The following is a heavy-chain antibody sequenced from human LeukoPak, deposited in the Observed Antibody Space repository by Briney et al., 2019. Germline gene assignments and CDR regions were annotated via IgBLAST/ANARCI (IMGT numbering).Heavy chain of an antibody. CDR2: IKQDGSEK. D-gene: IGHD2-15*01. Sequence: PGGSLRLSCAASGFTFSAYWMSWVRQAPGKGLEWVANIKQDGSEKYYVDSVKGRFTISRDNAKNSLYLQMNSLRAEDTAVYYCARDRPTYCSGGGCYSDYWGQGTLVTVSS. CDR1: GFTFSAYW. V-gene: IGHV3-7*01. CDR3: ARDRPTYCSGGGCYSDY. J-gene: IGHJ4*02.